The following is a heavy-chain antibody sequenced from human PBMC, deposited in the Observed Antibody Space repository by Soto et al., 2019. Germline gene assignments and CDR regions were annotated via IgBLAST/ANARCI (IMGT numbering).Heavy chain of an antibody. J-gene: IGHJ3*01. CDR2: ISASGSRT. CDR3: GKDPNGDYVGGFEF. CDR1: GFTFNNYA. D-gene: IGHD4-17*01. V-gene: IGHV3-23*01. Sequence: TGGSLRLSCAASGFTFNNYAMSWVRQAPGKGLEWVSGISASGSRTFYADSVKGRFTVSRDFSKNTLSLQMDSLRAEDTAVYFCGKDPNGDYVGGFEFWGPGTMVTV.